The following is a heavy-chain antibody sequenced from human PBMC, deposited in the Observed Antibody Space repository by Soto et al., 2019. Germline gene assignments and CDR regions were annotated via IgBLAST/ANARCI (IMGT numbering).Heavy chain of an antibody. J-gene: IGHJ6*02. D-gene: IGHD5-18*01. CDR1: GYTFTTCY. V-gene: IGHV1-46*01. CDR2: INPSGGST. CDR3: ARRAYNYANMDV. Sequence: VASVKVSCKTSGYTFTTCYMHWVRRAPGQGLEWMGMINPSGGSTSYAQKFQGRVTMTRDTSTRTIYMELSSLRRDDTAIYYCARRAYNYANMDVWGQGTTVTVSS.